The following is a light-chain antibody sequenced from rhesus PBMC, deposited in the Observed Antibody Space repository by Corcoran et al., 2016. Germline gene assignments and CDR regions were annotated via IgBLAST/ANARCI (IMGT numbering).Light chain of an antibody. J-gene: IGLJ1*01. CDR3: CSYAGSYNYI. CDR1: SSDIRDYNY. Sequence: QAALTQPRSVSGSPGQSVTISCTGTSSDIRDYNYFSWYQQHPDTAPKLIIYEVTKRPSGVSDRFSGSKSGSTASLTISGLLAEDEADYFCCSYAGSYNYIFDVGTRLTVL. CDR2: EVT. V-gene: IGLV2-32*01.